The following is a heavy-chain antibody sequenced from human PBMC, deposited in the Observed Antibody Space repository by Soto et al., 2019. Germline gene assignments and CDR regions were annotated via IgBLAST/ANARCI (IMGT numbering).Heavy chain of an antibody. Sequence: QVQVQESGPGLVKPSETLSLTCTVSGGSISNYYWSWIRQSPGKGLEWIANIYHSGTTNYNLSLKGRVYISIDRAKNQVTLRLKSVTAADTAVYYCARGGYRTLAWFDPWGQGTLVTVSS. CDR2: IYHSGTT. V-gene: IGHV4-59*01. J-gene: IGHJ5*02. CDR3: ARGGYRTLAWFDP. D-gene: IGHD5-18*01. CDR1: GGSISNYY.